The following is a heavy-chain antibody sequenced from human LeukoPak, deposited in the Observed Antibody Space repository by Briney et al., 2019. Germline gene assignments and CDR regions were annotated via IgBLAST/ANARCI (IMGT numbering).Heavy chain of an antibody. Sequence: PGGSLRLSCAASGFTFDDYAMHWVRQAPGKGLEWVSGISWNSGSIGYADSVKGRFTISRDNAKNSLYLQMNSLRAEDTAVYYCASASGYYYYVYWGQGTLVTVSS. J-gene: IGHJ4*02. CDR3: ASASGYYYYVY. CDR2: ISWNSGSI. D-gene: IGHD3-22*01. V-gene: IGHV3-9*01. CDR1: GFTFDDYA.